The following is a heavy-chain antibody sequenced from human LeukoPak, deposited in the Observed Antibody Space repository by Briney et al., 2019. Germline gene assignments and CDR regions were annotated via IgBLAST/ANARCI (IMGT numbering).Heavy chain of an antibody. D-gene: IGHD2-2*01. V-gene: IGHV3-30*01. CDR3: ARDGLTGLVVVPAAIDY. CDR1: GFTFSSYA. CDR2: ISYDGSNK. J-gene: IGHJ4*02. Sequence: GGSLRLSCAASGFTFSSYAMRWVRQAPGKGLEWVAVISYDGSNKYYADSVKGRFTISRDNSKNTLYLQMNSLRAEDTAVYYCARDGLTGLVVVPAAIDYWGQGTLVTVSS.